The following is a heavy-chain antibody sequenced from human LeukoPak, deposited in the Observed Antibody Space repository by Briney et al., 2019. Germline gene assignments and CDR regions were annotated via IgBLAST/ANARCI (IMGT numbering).Heavy chain of an antibody. V-gene: IGHV1-69*13. Sequence: SVKVSCKASGGTFSSYAISWVRQAPGQGLEWMGGIISIFGTENYVQKFQGRVSITADESTSTAYMELSSLRSEDTAVYYCARDPRGRPAAINNAFDIWGQGTMVTVSS. CDR2: IISIFGTE. J-gene: IGHJ3*02. CDR3: ARDPRGRPAAINNAFDI. D-gene: IGHD5-12*01. CDR1: GGTFSSYA.